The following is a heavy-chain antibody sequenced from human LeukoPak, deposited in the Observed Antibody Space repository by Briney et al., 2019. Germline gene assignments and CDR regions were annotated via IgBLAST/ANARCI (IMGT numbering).Heavy chain of an antibody. CDR2: ISGSGGST. V-gene: IGHV3-23*01. CDR3: ANYYDSSGYRPFDY. CDR1: GFTFNNYA. D-gene: IGHD3-22*01. J-gene: IGHJ4*02. Sequence: GGSLRLSCAASGFTFNNYAMTWVRQDPGKGLEWVSAISGSGGSTHYADSVKGRFTISRDNSKNTLYLLMNSLRAEDTALYYCANYYDSSGYRPFDYCGQGTLVTVSS.